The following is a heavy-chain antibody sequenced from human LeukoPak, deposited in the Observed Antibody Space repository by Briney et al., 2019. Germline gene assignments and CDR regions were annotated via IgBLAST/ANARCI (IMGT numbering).Heavy chain of an antibody. J-gene: IGHJ4*02. CDR1: GSTFSDYA. D-gene: IGHD3-22*01. CDR2: ITSGGDHT. V-gene: IGHV3-23*01. CDR3: AKDGLSYDTSAHVYYFDY. Sequence: GGSLRLSCVASGSTFSDYAMAWVRQAPGKGLEWVSAITSGGDHTYYAGSVRGRFSISRDNSKNTLYLQMNGLTAEDTALYFCAKDGLSYDTSAHVYYFDYWDQGTLVAVSS.